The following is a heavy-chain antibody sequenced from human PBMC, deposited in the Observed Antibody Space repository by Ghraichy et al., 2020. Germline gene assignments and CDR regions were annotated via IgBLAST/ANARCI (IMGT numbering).Heavy chain of an antibody. CDR1: GFTFSSYA. CDR2: ISGSGGST. V-gene: IGHV3-23*01. D-gene: IGHD2-15*01. J-gene: IGHJ6*02. Sequence: GGSLRLSCTASGFTFSSYAMSWVRQAPGKGLEWVSAISGSGGSTSYADSVKGRFTISRDNSKNTLYLQMNSLRADDTAVYYCAKDRGSGYCSGGSCYGMDFWGQGTTVTVSS. CDR3: AKDRGSGYCSGGSCYGMDF.